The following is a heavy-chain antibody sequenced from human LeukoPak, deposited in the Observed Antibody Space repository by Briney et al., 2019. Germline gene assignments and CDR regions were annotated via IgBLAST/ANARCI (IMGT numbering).Heavy chain of an antibody. J-gene: IGHJ4*02. CDR1: GYSFTNYW. CDR3: LHGGNSPLDY. V-gene: IGHV5-51*01. Sequence: GESLKISCKGSGYSFTNYWIGWVRQLPGEGLEWMGIIYPDDSNTIYSPSFQGQVTISADKSISTAYLQWSSLKASDTAVYSRLHGGNSPLDYWGQGALVTVSS. CDR2: IYPDDSNT. D-gene: IGHD4-23*01.